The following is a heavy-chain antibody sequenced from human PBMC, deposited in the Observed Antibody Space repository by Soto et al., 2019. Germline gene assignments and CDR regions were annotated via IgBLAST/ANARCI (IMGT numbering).Heavy chain of an antibody. Sequence: ASVKVSCKASGYTFTSYDINWVRQATGQGLEWMGWMNPNSGNTRYAQKFQGRVTMTTNTSISTAYMELSSLRSGDTAVYYCATAIIAATGLGYWGQGTPVTVSS. V-gene: IGHV1-8*01. CDR3: ATAIIAATGLGY. CDR1: GYTFTSYD. CDR2: MNPNSGNT. J-gene: IGHJ4*02. D-gene: IGHD6-13*01.